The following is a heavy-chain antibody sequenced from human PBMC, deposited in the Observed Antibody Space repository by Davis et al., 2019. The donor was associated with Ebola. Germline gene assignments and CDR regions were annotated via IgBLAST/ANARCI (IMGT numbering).Heavy chain of an antibody. CDR2: IIPIFGTA. CDR1: GGTFSSYA. D-gene: IGHD3-10*01. CDR3: ARAPTWSQINYYCFDY. V-gene: IGHV1-69*13. Sequence: SVKVSCKASGGTFSSYAISWVRQAPGQGLEWMGGIIPIFGTANYAQKFQGRVTITADESTSTAYVELSSLRSDDTAVYYCARAPTWSQINYYCFDYWGQGTLVTVSS. J-gene: IGHJ4*02.